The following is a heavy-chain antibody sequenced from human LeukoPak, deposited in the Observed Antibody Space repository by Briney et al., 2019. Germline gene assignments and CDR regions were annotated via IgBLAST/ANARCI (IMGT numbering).Heavy chain of an antibody. V-gene: IGHV1-69*13. CDR3: ARDHGVDTAMVW. J-gene: IGHJ4*02. Sequence: ASVKVSCKASGGTFSSYAISWVRQAPGQGLEWMGGIIPIFGTANYAQKFQGRVTITADESTSTAYMELSSLRSEDTAVYYCARDHGVDTAMVWWGQGTLATVSS. CDR2: IIPIFGTA. CDR1: GGTFSSYA. D-gene: IGHD5-18*01.